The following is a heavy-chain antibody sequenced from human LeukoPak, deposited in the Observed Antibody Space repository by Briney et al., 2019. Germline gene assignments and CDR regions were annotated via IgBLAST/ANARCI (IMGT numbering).Heavy chain of an antibody. D-gene: IGHD4-17*01. Sequence: GGSLRLSCAASGFTFSSYAMSWVRQAPGKGLEWVSAISGSGGSTYYADSVKGRFTISRDNSKNTLYLQTNSLRAEDTAVYYCAKEIADGDYGRYYFDYWGQGTLVTVSS. CDR2: ISGSGGST. CDR1: GFTFSSYA. V-gene: IGHV3-23*01. CDR3: AKEIADGDYGRYYFDY. J-gene: IGHJ4*02.